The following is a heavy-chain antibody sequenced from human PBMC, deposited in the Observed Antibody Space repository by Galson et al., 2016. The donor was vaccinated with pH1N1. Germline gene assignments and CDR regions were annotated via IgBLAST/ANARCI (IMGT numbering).Heavy chain of an antibody. CDR3: ARQVLGLRPLWYFDL. Sequence: LSLTCGFSGGSISSTSYYWGWIRQPPGKGLEWIGSISYTGITYSNPALKSRITISMDTSTNQFSLEVSSVTSADTAVYFCARQVLGLRPLWYFDLWGRGTMVTVSS. J-gene: IGHJ2*01. V-gene: IGHV4-39*01. CDR2: ISYTGIT. D-gene: IGHD3/OR15-3a*01. CDR1: GGSISSTSYY.